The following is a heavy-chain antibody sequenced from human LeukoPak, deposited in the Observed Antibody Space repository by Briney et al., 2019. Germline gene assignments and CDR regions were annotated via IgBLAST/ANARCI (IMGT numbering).Heavy chain of an antibody. D-gene: IGHD2-15*01. CDR1: GFTFSSYG. CDR3: ARVAVVVAATGWFDP. CDR2: IWYDGSNK. V-gene: IGHV3-33*01. Sequence: GGSLRLSCAASGFTFSSYGKHWVRQAPGKGLEWVAVIWYDGSNKYYADSVKGRFTISRDNSKNTLYLQMNSLRAEDTAVYYCARVAVVVAATGWFDPWGQGTLVTVSS. J-gene: IGHJ5*02.